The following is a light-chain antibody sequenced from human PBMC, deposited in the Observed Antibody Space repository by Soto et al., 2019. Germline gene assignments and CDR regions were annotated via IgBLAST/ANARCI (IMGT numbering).Light chain of an antibody. CDR2: TAS. J-gene: IGKJ1*01. CDR1: QGISSR. V-gene: IGKV1-12*01. CDR3: QQYGSIPWT. Sequence: DIQMTQSPSSVSASVGDRVTITCRASQGISSRLAWYQQKPGKAPKLLIYTASSLQSGVPSRFSGSGSGTDFTLTISRLEPEDFAVYYCQQYGSIPWTFGQGTKVDIK.